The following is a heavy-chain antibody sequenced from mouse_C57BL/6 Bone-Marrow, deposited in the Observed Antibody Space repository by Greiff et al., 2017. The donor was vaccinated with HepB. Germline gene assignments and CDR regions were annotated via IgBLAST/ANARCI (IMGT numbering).Heavy chain of an antibody. D-gene: IGHD1-1*01. J-gene: IGHJ1*03. CDR2: IRSKSNNYAT. CDR1: GFSFNTYA. V-gene: IGHV10-1*01. Sequence: EVNVVESGGGLVQPKGSLKLSCAASGFSFNTYAMNWVRQAPGKGLEWVARIRSKSNNYATYYADSVKDRFTISRDDSESMLYLQMNNLKTEDTAMYYCVRHGSSLWYFDVWGTGTTVTVSS. CDR3: VRHGSSLWYFDV.